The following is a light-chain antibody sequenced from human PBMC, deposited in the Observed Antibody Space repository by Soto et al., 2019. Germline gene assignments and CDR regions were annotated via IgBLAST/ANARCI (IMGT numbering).Light chain of an antibody. J-gene: IGKJ1*01. Sequence: DIQMTQSPSTLSASVGDRVTITCRAGQSISSWLAWYQQKPGKAPKLLIYDASSLESGVPSRVSGSGSGTEFTLTIDSLQPDDFATYYCQEYKSYSWTFGQGTKVDIK. CDR2: DAS. CDR1: QSISSW. V-gene: IGKV1-5*01. CDR3: QEYKSYSWT.